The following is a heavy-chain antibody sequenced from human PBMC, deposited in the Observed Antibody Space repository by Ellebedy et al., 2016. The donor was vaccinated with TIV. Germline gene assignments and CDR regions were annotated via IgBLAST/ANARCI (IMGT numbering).Heavy chain of an antibody. CDR2: IYYSGNT. J-gene: IGHJ6*02. CDR3: ATQYMGPPGYYFAVDV. CDR1: GGSISSTNW. V-gene: IGHV4-4*02. Sequence: MPSETLSLTCAVSGGSISSTNWWNWVRQPPGKGLEWIGEIYYSGNTNYNPSLKSRVTISVDKSKNQFSLQVTSVTAADTAVYYCATQYMGPPGYYFAVDVWGQGTTVTVSS. D-gene: IGHD4-11*01.